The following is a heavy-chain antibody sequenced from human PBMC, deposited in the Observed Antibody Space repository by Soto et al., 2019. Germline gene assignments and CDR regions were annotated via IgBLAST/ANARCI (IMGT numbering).Heavy chain of an antibody. J-gene: IGHJ4*02. Sequence: QVQLVESGGGLVKPGGSLRLSCAASGFTFSDYYMSWIRQAPGKGLEWVSYISSIGSTIYYADSVKGRSTISRDNAKNSLYLQKNSLRAEDTAVYYCARVHYWLSQFDEFDYWGQGTLVTVSS. D-gene: IGHD3-9*01. CDR3: ARVHYWLSQFDEFDY. CDR1: GFTFSDYY. V-gene: IGHV3-11*04. CDR2: ISSIGSTI.